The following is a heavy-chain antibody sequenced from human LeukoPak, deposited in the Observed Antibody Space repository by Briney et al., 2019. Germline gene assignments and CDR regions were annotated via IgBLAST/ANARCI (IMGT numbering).Heavy chain of an antibody. CDR1: GGSFSGYY. J-gene: IGHJ6*03. Sequence: PSETLSLTCAVYGGSFSGYYWSWIRQPPGKGLEWIGEINHSGSTNYNPSLKSRVTISVDTSKNQFSLKLSSVTAADTAVYYCARGLSIVRYYSSTSCYRPPNYYYYMDVWGKGTTVTVSS. V-gene: IGHV4-34*01. D-gene: IGHD2-2*01. CDR3: ARGLSIVRYYSSTSCYRPPNYYYYMDV. CDR2: INHSGST.